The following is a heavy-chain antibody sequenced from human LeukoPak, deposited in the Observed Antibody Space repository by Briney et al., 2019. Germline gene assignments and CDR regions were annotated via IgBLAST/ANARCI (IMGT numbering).Heavy chain of an antibody. D-gene: IGHD6-13*01. Sequence: GASVKVSCKASGYTFTSYGISWVRQAPGQGLEWMGWISAYNGNTNYAQKLQGRVTMTTDTSTSTAYMELRSLRSEDTAVYYCARESPIAAAGPPSSHWYFDLWGRGTLVTVSS. CDR2: ISAYNGNT. J-gene: IGHJ2*01. CDR3: ARESPIAAAGPPSSHWYFDL. CDR1: GYTFTSYG. V-gene: IGHV1-18*01.